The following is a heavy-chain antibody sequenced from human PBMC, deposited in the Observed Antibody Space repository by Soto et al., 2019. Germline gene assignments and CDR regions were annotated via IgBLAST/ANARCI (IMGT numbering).Heavy chain of an antibody. CDR2: INQDGSGT. D-gene: IGHD6-19*01. CDR1: EFTFISSF. CDR3: ARYFPGSCRYFFDH. J-gene: IGHJ4*02. V-gene: IGHV3-7*03. Sequence: PGGSLRRSCIASEFTFISSFMGWVRQAPGKGLEWVANINQDGSGTYYVDSVKGRFTISRDNAKNSLYLQMNSLRAEDTAVYYCARYFPGSCRYFFDHWRQRPLIIVSS.